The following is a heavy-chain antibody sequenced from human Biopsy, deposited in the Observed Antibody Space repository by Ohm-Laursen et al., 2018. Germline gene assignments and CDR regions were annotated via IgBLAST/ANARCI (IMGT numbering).Heavy chain of an antibody. CDR1: GFTFSGYA. Sequence: SLRLSCAATGFTFSGYAMSWVRQGPEKGLEWVSVVTGSGRSTYYTDSVKGRFSISRDNSKNTVYLQMNSLRAEDTAVYYCARDRREHYQFDSWGQGTRVTVSS. CDR3: ARDRREHYQFDS. CDR2: VTGSGRST. D-gene: IGHD1-26*01. V-gene: IGHV3-23*01. J-gene: IGHJ4*02.